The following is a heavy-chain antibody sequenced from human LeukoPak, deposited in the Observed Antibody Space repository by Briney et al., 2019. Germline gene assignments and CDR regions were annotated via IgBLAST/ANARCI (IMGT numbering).Heavy chain of an antibody. CDR3: AKCGLDSNGYWTSFDS. Sequence: SETLSLTCSVSDGSNSRSYWSWIRQPPGKGLEWVGYIHYNGSTNYNPSLQSRAIISVDTSKNQFSLKLNSVTAADTAMYYCAKCGLDSNGYWTSFDSWGQGTLVTVSS. D-gene: IGHD3-22*01. J-gene: IGHJ4*02. CDR2: IHYNGST. CDR1: DGSNSRSY. V-gene: IGHV4-59*01.